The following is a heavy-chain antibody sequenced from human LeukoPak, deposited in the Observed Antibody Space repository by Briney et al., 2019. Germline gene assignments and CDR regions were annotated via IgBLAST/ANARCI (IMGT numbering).Heavy chain of an antibody. CDR3: AKGIVVVPAAPFDY. CDR1: GFTFGDYA. Sequence: PGGSLRLSCVASGFTFGDYAMHWVRQAPGKGLEWVSGISWNSGNIGYADSVKGRFTISRDNAKNSLYLQMNSLRAEDTALYYCAKGIVVVPAAPFDYWGQGTLVTVSS. CDR2: ISWNSGNI. J-gene: IGHJ4*02. D-gene: IGHD2-2*01. V-gene: IGHV3-9*01.